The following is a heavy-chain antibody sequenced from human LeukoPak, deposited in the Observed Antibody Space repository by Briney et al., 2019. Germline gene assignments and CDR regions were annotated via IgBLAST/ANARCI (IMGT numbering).Heavy chain of an antibody. Sequence: GGSLRLSCAASGFTFSSYGMHWVRQAPGKGLEWVAVIWYDGSNKYYADSVKGRFTISRDNSKNTLYLQMNSLRAEDTAVYYCAKSPWEHYDISGYYPNWGQGTLVTVSS. CDR3: AKSPWEHYDISGYYPN. D-gene: IGHD3-22*01. CDR1: GFTFSSYG. J-gene: IGHJ4*02. V-gene: IGHV3-33*06. CDR2: IWYDGSNK.